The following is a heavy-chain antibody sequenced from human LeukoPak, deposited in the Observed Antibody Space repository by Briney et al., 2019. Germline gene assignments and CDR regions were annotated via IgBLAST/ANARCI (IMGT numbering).Heavy chain of an antibody. CDR3: ARQDVEMATADY. D-gene: IGHD5-24*01. J-gene: IGHJ4*02. Sequence: PSETVSLTCSVPGGSISRSSYYWGWIRQPPGKGLEWMGSLYYSGNTYHNPSLKSRVTISVDTSRNQFSLKLSSVTAADTAVYYCARQDVEMATADYWGQGTLVTVSS. V-gene: IGHV4-39*01. CDR2: LYYSGNT. CDR1: GGSISRSSYY.